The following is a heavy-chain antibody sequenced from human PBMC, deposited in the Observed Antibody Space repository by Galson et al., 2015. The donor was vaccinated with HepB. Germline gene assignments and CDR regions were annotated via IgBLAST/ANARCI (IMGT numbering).Heavy chain of an antibody. D-gene: IGHD6-19*01. CDR3: TRPIAVAGRGNAFDI. J-gene: IGHJ3*02. V-gene: IGHV3-73*01. CDR1: GFTFSGSA. CDR2: IRSKANSYAT. Sequence: SLRLSCAASGFTFSGSAMHWVRQASGKGLEWVGRIRSKANSYATAYAASVKGRFTISRDDSKNTAYLQMNSLKTEDTAVYYCTRPIAVAGRGNAFDIWGQGTMVTVSS.